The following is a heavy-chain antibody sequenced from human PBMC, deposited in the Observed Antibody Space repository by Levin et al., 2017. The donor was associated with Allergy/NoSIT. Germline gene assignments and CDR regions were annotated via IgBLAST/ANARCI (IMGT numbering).Heavy chain of an antibody. CDR1: ISTFTDSW. D-gene: IGHD2-15*01. CDR3: TTEGWYVFRD. J-gene: IGHJ4*02. Sequence: GESLKISCAASISTFTDSWMSWVRQAPGKGLEWVGRIKKKLDGGTTEYAAPVEGRFTISRDDSRNTLYLEMNSLKTEDTAMYFCTTEGWYVFRDWGQGTLVTVSS. CDR2: IKKKLDGGTT. V-gene: IGHV3-15*01.